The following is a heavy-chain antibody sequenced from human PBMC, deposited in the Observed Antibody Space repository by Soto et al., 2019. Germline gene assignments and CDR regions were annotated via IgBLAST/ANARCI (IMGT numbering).Heavy chain of an antibody. Sequence: QVQLVESGGGVVQPGRSLRLSCAASGFTFSSYGMHWVRQAPGKGLEWVAVISYDGSNKYYADSVQGRFTISRDNSQNTRYRQMTSQRAEDTAVYYCAKRGVVRGATSGRYYYYGMGVWGQGTTVTVSS. D-gene: IGHD3-10*01. CDR2: ISYDGSNK. V-gene: IGHV3-30*18. J-gene: IGHJ6*02. CDR1: GFTFSSYG. CDR3: AKRGVVRGATSGRYYYYGMGV.